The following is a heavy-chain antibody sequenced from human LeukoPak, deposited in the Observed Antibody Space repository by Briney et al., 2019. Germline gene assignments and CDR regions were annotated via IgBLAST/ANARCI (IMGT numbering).Heavy chain of an antibody. Sequence: SGTLSLTCAVSGGSISSYYWSWIRQPPGEGLEWIGYMYYSGSTNYNPSLKSRVTISVDTSKNQFSLKLSSVTAADTAVYYCARRVTSNWFDPWGQGTLVTVSS. CDR2: MYYSGST. CDR3: ARRVTSNWFDP. CDR1: GGSISSYY. V-gene: IGHV4-59*08. J-gene: IGHJ5*02. D-gene: IGHD2-21*02.